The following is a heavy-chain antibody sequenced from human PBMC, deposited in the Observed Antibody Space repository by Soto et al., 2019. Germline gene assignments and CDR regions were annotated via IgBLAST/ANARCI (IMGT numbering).Heavy chain of an antibody. Sequence: EVQLLESGGGLVQPGGSLRLSCAASGFTFSSYAMSWVRQAPGKGLEWVSAISGSGGSTYYADSVKGRFTISRDNSKNPLYLQMNSLRAEDAAVYYCAVLSGYDFSAFDYWGQGTRVTVS. J-gene: IGHJ4*02. V-gene: IGHV3-23*01. CDR2: ISGSGGST. D-gene: IGHD5-12*01. CDR3: AVLSGYDFSAFDY. CDR1: GFTFSSYA.